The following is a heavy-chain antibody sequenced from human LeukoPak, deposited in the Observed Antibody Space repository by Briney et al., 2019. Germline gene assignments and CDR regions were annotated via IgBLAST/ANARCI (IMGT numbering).Heavy chain of an antibody. D-gene: IGHD3-3*01. CDR3: ASVTKRKLRSTFRGGYYYYMDV. CDR1: GDSINSGGYF. J-gene: IGHJ6*03. CDR2: IYYSGST. V-gene: IGHV4-31*03. Sequence: SETLSLTCTVSGDSINSGGYFWSWIRQHPGKGLEWIGYIYYSGSTYYNPSLKSRVTISVDTSKNQFSLKLSSVTAADTAVYYCASVTKRKLRSTFRGGYYYYMDVWGKGTTVTVSS.